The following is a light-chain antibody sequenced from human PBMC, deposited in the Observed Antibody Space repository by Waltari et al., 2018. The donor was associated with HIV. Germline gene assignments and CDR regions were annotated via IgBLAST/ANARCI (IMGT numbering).Light chain of an antibody. Sequence: IGSKSVNWYQQQPGQAPVMVIYHDTDRPSGIPDRFSGSNSEDTATLTIRRVEAGDEADYYCQVWDTNTDQYVIFGGGTNLAV. CDR2: HDT. V-gene: IGLV3-21*01. CDR1: IGSKS. J-gene: IGLJ2*01. CDR3: QVWDTNTDQYVI.